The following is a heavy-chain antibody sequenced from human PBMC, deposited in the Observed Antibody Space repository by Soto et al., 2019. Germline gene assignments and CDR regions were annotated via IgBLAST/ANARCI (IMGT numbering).Heavy chain of an antibody. CDR3: ALSSYDARQAYYYYYGMDV. CDR2: IYYSGST. Sequence: SETLSLTCTVSGGSISSGDYYWSWIRQPPGKGLEWIGYIYYSGSTYYNPSLKSRVTISVDTSKNQFSLKLSSVTAADTAVYYCALSSYDARQAYYYYYGMDVWGQGTTVTVSS. D-gene: IGHD5-18*01. CDR1: GGSISSGDYY. V-gene: IGHV4-30-4*01. J-gene: IGHJ6*02.